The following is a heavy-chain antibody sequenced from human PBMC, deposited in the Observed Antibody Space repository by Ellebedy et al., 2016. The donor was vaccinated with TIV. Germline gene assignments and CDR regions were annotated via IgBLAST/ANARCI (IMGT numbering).Heavy chain of an antibody. CDR3: ARGTDYGPY. Sequence: SETLSLTCIVSGVAISSLYWSWIRQPAGKGLEWIGRISTTGPTNYNPSLKSRVTMSVDTSKNQFFLKLTSVTAADTALYYCARGTDYGPYWGQGILVTVSS. V-gene: IGHV4-4*07. CDR2: ISTTGPT. CDR1: GVAISSLY. J-gene: IGHJ4*02. D-gene: IGHD4-17*01.